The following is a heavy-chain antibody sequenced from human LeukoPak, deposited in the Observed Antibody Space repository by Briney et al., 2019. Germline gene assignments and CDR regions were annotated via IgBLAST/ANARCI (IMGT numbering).Heavy chain of an antibody. CDR3: ARDYYGGNPGYYFEY. V-gene: IGHV4-31*03. Sequence: PSQTLSLTCTVSGGSISSGSYYWGWIRQHPGKGLEWIGYINFSGSTDYNPSLKRRVTISVDTSKNQFSLKLSSVTAADTAVYYCARDYYGGNPGYYFEYWGQGTLVTVSS. D-gene: IGHD4-23*01. CDR2: INFSGST. J-gene: IGHJ4*02. CDR1: GGSISSGSYY.